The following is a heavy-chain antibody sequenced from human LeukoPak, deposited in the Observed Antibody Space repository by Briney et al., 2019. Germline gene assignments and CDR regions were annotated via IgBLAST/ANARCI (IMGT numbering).Heavy chain of an antibody. V-gene: IGHV4-34*01. J-gene: IGHJ4*02. Sequence: SETLSLTCAVYGGSFSGYYWSWIRQPPEKGLEWIGEINHSGSTNYNPSLKSRVTISVDTSKNQFSLKLSSVTAVDTAVHYCARLISWYTSFFDYWGQGALVTVSS. CDR3: ARLISWYTSFFDY. CDR1: GGSFSGYY. D-gene: IGHD6-13*01. CDR2: INHSGST.